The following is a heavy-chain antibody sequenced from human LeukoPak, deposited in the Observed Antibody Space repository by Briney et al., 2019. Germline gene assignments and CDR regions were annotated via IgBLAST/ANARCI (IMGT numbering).Heavy chain of an antibody. CDR3: ARHYALNPGDGMDV. Sequence: ASVKVSCKASVYTFRGYAMNWVRQAPGQGLEWMGWININTGNPTYGQGFTGRFVFSLDTSVTTAYLQISSLKAEDTAVYYCARHYALNPGDGMDVWGPGTTVTVSS. CDR2: ININTGNP. CDR1: VYTFRGYA. V-gene: IGHV7-4-1*02. J-gene: IGHJ6*02. D-gene: IGHD3-16*01.